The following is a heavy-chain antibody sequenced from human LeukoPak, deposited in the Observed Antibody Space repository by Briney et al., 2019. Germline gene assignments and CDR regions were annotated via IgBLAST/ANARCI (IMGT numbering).Heavy chain of an antibody. CDR1: GVSFSGYY. CDR3: ARVFIWFGVPAVWFGP. CDR2: INHSGST. V-gene: IGHV4-34*01. J-gene: IGHJ5*02. D-gene: IGHD3-10*01. Sequence: PSETLSLTCAVYGVSFSGYYWSWIRQPPGKGLEWIGEINHSGSTNYNPSLKSRVTISVDTSKNQFSLKLSSVTAADTAVYYCARVFIWFGVPAVWFGPWGQGTLVTVSS.